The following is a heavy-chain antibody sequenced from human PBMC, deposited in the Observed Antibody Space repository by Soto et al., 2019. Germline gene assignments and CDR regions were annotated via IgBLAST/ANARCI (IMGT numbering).Heavy chain of an antibody. V-gene: IGHV1-46*03. Sequence: ASVKVSCKASGYTFSSHFMHWVRQAPGQGLEWMGVMSPSSSRTSFAQKFQGRVTLTRDTSTSTVYMELSSLRSEDTAVYYCARGPPTYGSGSYYNWFDPWG. CDR2: MSPSSSRT. J-gene: IGHJ5*02. D-gene: IGHD3-10*01. CDR3: ARGPPTYGSGSYYNWFDP. CDR1: GYTFSSHF.